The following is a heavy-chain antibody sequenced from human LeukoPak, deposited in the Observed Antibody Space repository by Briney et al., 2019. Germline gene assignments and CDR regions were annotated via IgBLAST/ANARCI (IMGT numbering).Heavy chain of an antibody. Sequence: GGSLRLSCAASGFTFSNYGRTWVRQAPGKGLQWVSAIFASGSTTSYADAVQGRFTTSRDNSANNLYLQMDSLRTEDTALYYCVMTGGAYASNPFDPWGQGALVTASS. CDR1: GFTFSNYG. D-gene: IGHD2-2*01. J-gene: IGHJ5*02. V-gene: IGHV3-23*01. CDR3: VMTGGAYASNPFDP. CDR2: IFASGSTT.